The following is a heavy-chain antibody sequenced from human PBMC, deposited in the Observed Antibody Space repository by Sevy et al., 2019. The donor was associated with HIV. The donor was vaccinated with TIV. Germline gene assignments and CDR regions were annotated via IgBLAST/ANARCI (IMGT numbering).Heavy chain of an antibody. CDR2: INSDGRST. J-gene: IGHJ6*02. CDR1: GFTFSIFW. V-gene: IGHV3-74*01. CDR3: ARDKIYGMDV. Sequence: GGSLRLSCTASGFTFSIFWMHWVRQAPGKGLVWVSQINSDGRSTTYADSVKGRFTISRDNAKNTLYLQMNSLREEDTGVYFCARDKIYGMDVWGQGTTVTVSS.